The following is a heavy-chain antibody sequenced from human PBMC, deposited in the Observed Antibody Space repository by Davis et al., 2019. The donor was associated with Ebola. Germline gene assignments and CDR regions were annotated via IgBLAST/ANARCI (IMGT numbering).Heavy chain of an antibody. D-gene: IGHD4/OR15-4a*01. Sequence: KVSCKGSGYSFTSYWIGWVRQMPGKGLEWMGVIYSGDSDTRYSPSFEGQVTISVDRSITTAHLQWSSLKASDAAIYYCARQASLYGAIDYWGQGTLVTVSS. CDR1: GYSFTSYW. CDR2: IYSGDSDT. V-gene: IGHV5-51*01. CDR3: ARQASLYGAIDY. J-gene: IGHJ4*02.